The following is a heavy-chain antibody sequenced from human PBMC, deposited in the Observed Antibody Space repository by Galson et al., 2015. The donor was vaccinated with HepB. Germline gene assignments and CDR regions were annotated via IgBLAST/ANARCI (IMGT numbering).Heavy chain of an antibody. D-gene: IGHD2-8*02. V-gene: IGHV3-23*01. Sequence: SLRLSCAASGFTFRSFDMTWVRQAPGKGLEWVSSVTSDGGSFYADSVKGRFTISRDNSKSTLYLEMNSLRAEDTAVYYCAREGFLVPGKTPLDYWGQGTLVTVSS. J-gene: IGHJ4*02. CDR3: AREGFLVPGKTPLDY. CDR1: GFTFRSFD. CDR2: VTSDGGS.